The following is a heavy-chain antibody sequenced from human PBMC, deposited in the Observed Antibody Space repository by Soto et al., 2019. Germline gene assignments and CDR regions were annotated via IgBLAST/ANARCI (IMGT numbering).Heavy chain of an antibody. V-gene: IGHV3-21*05. CDR2: ISSSSSYI. CDR3: ARGYHYYDSSGYDKWDAFDI. J-gene: IGHJ3*02. Sequence: PGGSLRLSCAASGFTFSSYSMNWVRQAPGKGLEWVSYISSSSSYIYYADSVKGRFTISRDNAKNSLYLQMNSLRAEDTAVYYCARGYHYYDSSGYDKWDAFDIWGQGTMVTVSS. CDR1: GFTFSSYS. D-gene: IGHD3-22*01.